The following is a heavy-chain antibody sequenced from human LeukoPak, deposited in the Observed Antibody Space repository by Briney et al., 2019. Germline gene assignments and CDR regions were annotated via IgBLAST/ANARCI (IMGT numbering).Heavy chain of an antibody. D-gene: IGHD2-15*01. V-gene: IGHV3-53*04. Sequence: PGGSLRLSCAASGFTVSSNYMSWVRQAPGKGLEWVSVIYSGGSTYYADSVKGRFTISRHNSKNTLYLQMNSLRAEDTAVYYCAREGCSGGSCYFDYWGQGILVTVSS. CDR1: GFTVSSNY. CDR3: AREGCSGGSCYFDY. CDR2: IYSGGST. J-gene: IGHJ4*02.